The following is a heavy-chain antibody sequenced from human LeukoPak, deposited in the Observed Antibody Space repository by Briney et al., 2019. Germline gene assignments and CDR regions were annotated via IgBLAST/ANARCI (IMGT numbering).Heavy chain of an antibody. Sequence: GGSLRLSCAASGFTFSDYYMSWIRQAPGKGLEWVSSISSSSSYIYYADSVKGRFTISRDNAKNSLYLQMNSLRAEDTAVYYCARDFVGHDSGINWFDPWGQGTLVTVSS. CDR3: ARDFVGHDSGINWFDP. CDR2: ISSSSSYI. V-gene: IGHV3-11*05. D-gene: IGHD3-10*01. J-gene: IGHJ5*02. CDR1: GFTFSDYY.